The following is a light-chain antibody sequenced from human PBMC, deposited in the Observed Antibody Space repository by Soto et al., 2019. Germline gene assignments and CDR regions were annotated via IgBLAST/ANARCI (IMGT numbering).Light chain of an antibody. CDR3: ATWDDSLNAFV. V-gene: IGLV1-44*01. CDR2: NDD. J-gene: IGLJ1*01. Sequence: QSVLTQSPSASGTPGQRITIYCSGSTSSIGSNAVNWYQQFPGTAPTFLIYNDDQRPSGVPDRFSGSKSGTSASLAISGLHSEDVADYYCATWDDSLNAFVFGTGTKVTVL. CDR1: TSSIGSNA.